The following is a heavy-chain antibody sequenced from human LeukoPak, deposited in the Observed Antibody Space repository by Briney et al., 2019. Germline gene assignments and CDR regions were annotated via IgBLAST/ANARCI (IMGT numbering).Heavy chain of an antibody. D-gene: IGHD5-24*01. J-gene: IGHJ3*02. Sequence: PSETLSLTCTVSGGSISSYSWSWIRQPPGKGLEWIGYIYYSGSTNYNPSLKSRVTISVDTSKNQFSLKLSSVTAADTAVYYCARVEGRWLHKAFDIWGQGTMVTVSS. CDR3: ARVEGRWLHKAFDI. CDR1: GGSISSYS. CDR2: IYYSGST. V-gene: IGHV4-59*01.